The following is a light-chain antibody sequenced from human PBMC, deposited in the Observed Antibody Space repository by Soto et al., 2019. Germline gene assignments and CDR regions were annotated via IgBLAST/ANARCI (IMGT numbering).Light chain of an antibody. CDR2: RNN. CDR3: AAWDDTLSAL. CDR1: SSNIGSNF. V-gene: IGLV1-47*01. Sequence: QSVLTQPPSSSGTPGQRVTISCSGISSNIGSNFVYWYQQLPGAAPKLLIYRNNQRPSGVPDRFSGSKSGTSASLAISGLRSEDEADYYCAAWDDTLSALFGTGTKVTVL. J-gene: IGLJ1*01.